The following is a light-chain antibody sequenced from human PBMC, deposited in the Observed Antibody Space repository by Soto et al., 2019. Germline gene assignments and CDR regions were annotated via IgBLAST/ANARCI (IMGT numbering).Light chain of an antibody. CDR3: QQYNSQWS. V-gene: IGKV1-5*01. CDR2: DAS. J-gene: IGKJ1*01. Sequence: DIQMTQSPSTLSASVGDRVTITCRASQSISSWLAWYQQKPRKAPKLLIYDASSLESGVPSRCSGSVSGTEFTLDISSLQPDDFATYYCQQYNSQWSFGQGTKV. CDR1: QSISSW.